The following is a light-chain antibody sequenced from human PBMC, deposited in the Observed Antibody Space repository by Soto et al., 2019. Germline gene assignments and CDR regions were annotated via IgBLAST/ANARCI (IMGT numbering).Light chain of an antibody. CDR1: QGISSY. CDR3: QQLMSYPIT. J-gene: IGKJ5*01. Sequence: DIQMTQSPSTLSGSVGDRFTITCLSSQGISSYLAWYQQKPRKAPEVLIFGASTLQSGVPSRFSGSGSGTEFTLTISSLQPEDFATYYCQQLMSYPITFGQGTRLEIK. CDR2: GAS. V-gene: IGKV1-9*01.